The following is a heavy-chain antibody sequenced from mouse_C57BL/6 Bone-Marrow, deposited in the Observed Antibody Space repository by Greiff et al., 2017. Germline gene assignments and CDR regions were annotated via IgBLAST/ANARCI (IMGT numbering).Heavy chain of an antibody. D-gene: IGHD2-3*01. CDR2: ILPGSGST. CDR1: GYTFTGYW. CDR3: ARQSYDGYYAYYAMDV. V-gene: IGHV1-9*01. J-gene: IGHJ4*01. Sequence: VQLQQSGAELMKPGASVKLSCKATGYTFTGYWIEWVKQRPEHGLEWIGEILPGSGSTNYNEKFKGKATFTADTSSNTAYMQLSSLTTEDSDIYDCARQSYDGYYAYYAMDVWGQGTSVTVSS.